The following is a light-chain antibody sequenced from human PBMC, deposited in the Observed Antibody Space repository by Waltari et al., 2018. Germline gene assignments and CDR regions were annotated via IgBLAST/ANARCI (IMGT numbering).Light chain of an antibody. CDR2: WAS. CDR3: QQYYSTLLT. J-gene: IGKJ4*01. CDR1: QSVLYSSNNKNY. V-gene: IGKV4-1*01. Sequence: DIVMTQSPDSLAVSLGERATINCKSSQSVLYSSNNKNYLAWHQQKPGQPPKLLIYWASTRESGVPDRFSGSGSGTDFTLTISSLQAEDVAVYYCQQYYSTLLTFGGGTKVEIK.